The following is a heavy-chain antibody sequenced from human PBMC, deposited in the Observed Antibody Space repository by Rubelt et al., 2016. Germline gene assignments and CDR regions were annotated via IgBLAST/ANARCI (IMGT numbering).Heavy chain of an antibody. Sequence: QLQLQESGPGLVKPSETLSLTCTVSGGSISSSSYYWGWIRQPPGKGLEWIGEINHSGSTNYNPSLKSRVTISVNTSKNQLSLKLGFVTAADTAVYYWGRSPPGSSSDPDYWGQGTLVTVSS. CDR2: INHSGST. J-gene: IGHJ4*02. D-gene: IGHD6-6*01. CDR3: GRSPPGSSSDPDY. V-gene: IGHV4-39*07. CDR1: GGSISSSSYY.